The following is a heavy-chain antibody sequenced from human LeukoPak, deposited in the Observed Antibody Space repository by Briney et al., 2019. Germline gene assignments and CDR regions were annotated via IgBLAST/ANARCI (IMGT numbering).Heavy chain of an antibody. CDR3: ARRGVRGYMDV. CDR2: INGAGVT. Sequence: GGSLRLSCAASGFALIDHFMHWVRQAPGEGLQWVSTINGAGVTYYAASVKGRFTISRDRVKNTVSLQMNNLRADDTAVYFCARRGVRGYMDVWGKGTTVTVSS. V-gene: IGHV3-69-1*01. J-gene: IGHJ6*03. CDR1: GFALIDHF. D-gene: IGHD3-10*01.